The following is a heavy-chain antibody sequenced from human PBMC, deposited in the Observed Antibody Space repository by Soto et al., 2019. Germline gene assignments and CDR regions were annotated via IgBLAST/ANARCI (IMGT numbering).Heavy chain of an antibody. V-gene: IGHV4-39*01. Sequence: PSETLSLTCSVSGAAINGGGYFWGWARQPPGRGLEWIGSIYYTGSTSLSPSLRSRVTMSVDTSNNQFSMKLRSLTAADTAVYFCSRHGLQTGGSRYGGVSWLDPWGQGILVTVYS. J-gene: IGHJ5*02. CDR2: IYYTGST. CDR3: SRHGLQTGGSRYGGVSWLDP. CDR1: GAAINGGGYF. D-gene: IGHD3-10*01.